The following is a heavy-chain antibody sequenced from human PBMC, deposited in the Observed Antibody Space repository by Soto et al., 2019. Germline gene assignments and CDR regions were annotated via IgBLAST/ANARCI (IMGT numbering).Heavy chain of an antibody. Sequence: LKICSAASRCTVITYWMNWVRKAPGKGLEWVANIKQDGGDQYYVDSVKGRFSISRDNAKNSLYLQMNSLRAEDTAVYYCARDEAIDYWGQGTLVTVSS. V-gene: IGHV3-7*03. CDR3: ARDEAIDY. J-gene: IGHJ4*02. CDR2: IKQDGGDQ. CDR1: RCTVITYW.